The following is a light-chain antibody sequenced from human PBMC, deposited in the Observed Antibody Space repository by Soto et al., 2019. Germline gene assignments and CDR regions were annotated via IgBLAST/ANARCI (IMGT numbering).Light chain of an antibody. J-gene: IGKJ3*01. Sequence: EIALTLPPGTGSLSPAARATLSCRASQPVASTHLAGCRQKPGQTPRRLIYDADSRATGIPDRISGSGAGTDFTLSSCGLEPDDFAVYYCQQYGSAPFTLGPGTKVDI. CDR3: QQYGSAPFT. CDR2: DAD. CDR1: QPVASTH. V-gene: IGKV3-20*01.